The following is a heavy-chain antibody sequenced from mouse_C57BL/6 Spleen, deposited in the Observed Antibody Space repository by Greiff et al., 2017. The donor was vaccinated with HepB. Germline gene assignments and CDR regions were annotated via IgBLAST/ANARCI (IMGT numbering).Heavy chain of an antibody. CDR2: INPSNGGT. Sequence: QVQLKQPGTELVKPGASVKLSCKASGYTFTSYWMHWVKQRPGQGLEWIGNINPSNGGTNYNEKFKSKATLTVDKSSSTAYMQLSSLTSEDSAVYYCAREGAYYSTWFAYWGQGTLVTVSA. J-gene: IGHJ3*01. CDR3: AREGAYYSTWFAY. V-gene: IGHV1-53*01. D-gene: IGHD2-5*01. CDR1: GYTFTSYW.